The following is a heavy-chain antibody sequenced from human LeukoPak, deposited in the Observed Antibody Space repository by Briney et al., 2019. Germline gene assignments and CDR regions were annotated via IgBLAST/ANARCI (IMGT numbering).Heavy chain of an antibody. CDR3: ARGRGGSYHY. D-gene: IGHD1-26*01. Sequence: GGSLRLSCAASGFTFRNYWMHWVRQAPGKGLVWVSRINTDGSTTTYADSVKGRFTISRDNAKNTLYLQMNSLRVEETAVYYCARGRGGSYHYWGQGTLVTVSS. V-gene: IGHV3-74*01. CDR2: INTDGSTT. CDR1: GFTFRNYW. J-gene: IGHJ4*02.